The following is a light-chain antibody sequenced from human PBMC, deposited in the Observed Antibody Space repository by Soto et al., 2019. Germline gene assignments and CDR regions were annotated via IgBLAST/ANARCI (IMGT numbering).Light chain of an antibody. V-gene: IGKV3-20*01. Sequence: EIVMTQSPATLSLSPGERVIFSCRANQGVSSSLAWYQQKPGQAPRLLIFGASSRASGIPDRFSGSGSGTDFTLTISRLEPGDLAVYYCQQFGNSPINCGQGKRREIK. CDR3: QQFGNSPIN. CDR1: QGVSSS. CDR2: GAS. J-gene: IGKJ5*01.